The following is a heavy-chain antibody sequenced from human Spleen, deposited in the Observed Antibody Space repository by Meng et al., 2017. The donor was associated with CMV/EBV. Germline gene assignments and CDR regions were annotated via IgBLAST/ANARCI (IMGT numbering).Heavy chain of an antibody. CDR1: GFTFSSYW. Sequence: GGSLRLSCAASGFTFSSYWMSWVRQAPGKGLEWVSGISGSAGSTYYADSAKGRFTISRDNSKSTLYLQMNSLRADDTAVYYCAKGRIAARPYDFDYWGQGTLVTVSS. CDR3: AKGRIAARPYDFDY. D-gene: IGHD6-6*01. V-gene: IGHV3-23*01. J-gene: IGHJ4*02. CDR2: ISGSAGST.